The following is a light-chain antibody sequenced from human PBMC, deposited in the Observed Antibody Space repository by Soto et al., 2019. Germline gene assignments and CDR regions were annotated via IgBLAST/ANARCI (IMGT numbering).Light chain of an antibody. CDR3: QHYGSSRT. Sequence: EIVLTQSPGTLSLSPGERATLSCRASQSVTSDLAWYQQKPGQAPRLLIYGASNRATGIPDRFSGSGSGIEFTLTVSRLEPEDFAVYYCQHYGSSRTFGQGTKVEIK. CDR2: GAS. J-gene: IGKJ1*01. CDR1: QSVTSD. V-gene: IGKV3-20*01.